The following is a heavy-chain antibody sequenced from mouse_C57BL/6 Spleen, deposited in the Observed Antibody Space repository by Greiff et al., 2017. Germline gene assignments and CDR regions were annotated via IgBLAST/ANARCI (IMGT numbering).Heavy chain of an antibody. D-gene: IGHD3-2*02. V-gene: IGHV5-16*01. CDR2: INYDGSST. Sequence: EVMLVESEGGLVQPGSSMKLSCTASGFTFSDYYMAWVRQVPEKGLEWVANINYDGSSTYYLDSLKSRFIISRDNAKNILYLQMSSLKSEDTATYYCARIDSSGYVNYAMDYWGQGTSVTVSS. J-gene: IGHJ4*01. CDR1: GFTFSDYY. CDR3: ARIDSSGYVNYAMDY.